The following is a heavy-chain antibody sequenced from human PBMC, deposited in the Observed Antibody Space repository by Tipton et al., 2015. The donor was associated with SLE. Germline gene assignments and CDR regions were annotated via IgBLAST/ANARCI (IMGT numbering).Heavy chain of an antibody. Sequence: TLSLTCTVSDGSIKSGRYFWSWIRQPAGKGLEGIGRVYISGYTTYSPSPQGRVTMSVDTSKNQFSLKLSSVTAADTAVYYCARGGCSGGSCYPYYYGMDVWGPGTTVTVSS. D-gene: IGHD2-15*01. J-gene: IGHJ6*02. CDR1: DGSIKSGRYF. V-gene: IGHV4-61*02. CDR3: ARGGCSGGSCYPYYYGMDV. CDR2: VYISGYT.